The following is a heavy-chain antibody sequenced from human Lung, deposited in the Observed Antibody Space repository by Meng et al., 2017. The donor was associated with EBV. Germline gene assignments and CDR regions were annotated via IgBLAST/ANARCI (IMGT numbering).Heavy chain of an antibody. CDR2: IRSKTFNYTT. D-gene: IGHD2-15*01. V-gene: IGHV3-73*02. J-gene: IGHJ4*02. Sequence: EVRVVESGGVLVPPGGVSKLSSPASCFHFSGSSMHWVRQASGKGLEWVGRIRSKTFNYTTAYAASVQGRFTISREDSENMVYLQMKSLKIEDTALYYCTTRSFWGQGTLVTVSS. CDR3: TTRSF. CDR1: CFHFSGSS.